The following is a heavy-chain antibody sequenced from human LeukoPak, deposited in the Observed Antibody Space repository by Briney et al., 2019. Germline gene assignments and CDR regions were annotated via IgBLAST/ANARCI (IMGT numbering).Heavy chain of an antibody. J-gene: IGHJ4*02. Sequence: PGGSLRLSCAASGFSFSDHYMDWVRQAPGKGLEWVGRIRNKANSYTTGYAASVKGRFTISRDDSKNSLYLQMNSLKTEDTAVYYCARTPINWGQGTLVTVSS. CDR1: GFSFSDHY. V-gene: IGHV3-72*01. CDR3: ARTPIN. D-gene: IGHD2-15*01. CDR2: IRNKANSYTT.